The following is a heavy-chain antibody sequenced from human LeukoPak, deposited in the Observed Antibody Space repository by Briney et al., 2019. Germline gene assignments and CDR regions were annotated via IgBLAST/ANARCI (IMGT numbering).Heavy chain of an antibody. V-gene: IGHV3-23*01. Sequence: PGRSLSPSCAPSGLTPTTPPMNWVGQAPGNELAWVSTSGTTGDTYYADSVKGRFTISRDNSKNTLYLQMTSLRAEDTALYYCATKTPGNYPYDYWGQGTLVIVSP. CDR1: GLTPTTPP. D-gene: IGHD3-22*01. J-gene: IGHJ4*02. CDR2: TSGTTGDT. CDR3: ATKTPGNYPYDY.